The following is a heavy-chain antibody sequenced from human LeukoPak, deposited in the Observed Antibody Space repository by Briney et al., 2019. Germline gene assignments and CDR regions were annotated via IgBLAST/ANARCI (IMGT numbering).Heavy chain of an antibody. CDR1: GFTFSNYW. D-gene: IGHD4-23*01. CDR2: INSDGRLT. Sequence: GGSLRLSCAASGFTFSNYWMHWVRQGPGKGLVWVSRINSDGRLTSYANSVKGRFTISRDNAKNTLYLQMNSLRAEDTAVYYCARDLRTPSDTNIAIDYWGQGTLVTVSS. J-gene: IGHJ4*02. CDR3: ARDLRTPSDTNIAIDY. V-gene: IGHV3-74*01.